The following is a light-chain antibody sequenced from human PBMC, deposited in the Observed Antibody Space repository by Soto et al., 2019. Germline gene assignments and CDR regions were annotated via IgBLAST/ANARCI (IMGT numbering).Light chain of an antibody. J-gene: IGLJ1*01. CDR1: TSNIGRNT. CDR3: VTWDDSLSGFV. V-gene: IGLV1-44*01. Sequence: QSVLTQSPSASGTPGQRVTISCSGTTSNIGRNTVNWYQQFPGTAPKLLIYSNYQRPSGVPDRFSGSISGTSASLAIGGLQAEDEADYYCVTWDDSLSGFVFGTGTKLTVL. CDR2: SNY.